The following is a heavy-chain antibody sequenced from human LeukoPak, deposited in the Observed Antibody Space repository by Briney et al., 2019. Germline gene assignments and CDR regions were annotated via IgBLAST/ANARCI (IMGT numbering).Heavy chain of an antibody. CDR2: FYHSGTT. Sequence: SETLSLTCAVSGGPISSSNWWSWVRQPPGKGLEWIGEFYHSGTTNYNPSLKSRVTISVDKSKNQFSLNLSSVTAADTAVYYCARDLWDYYDSSGSDAFDIWGQGTMVTVSS. CDR1: GGPISSSNW. CDR3: ARDLWDYYDSSGSDAFDI. D-gene: IGHD3-22*01. V-gene: IGHV4-4*02. J-gene: IGHJ3*02.